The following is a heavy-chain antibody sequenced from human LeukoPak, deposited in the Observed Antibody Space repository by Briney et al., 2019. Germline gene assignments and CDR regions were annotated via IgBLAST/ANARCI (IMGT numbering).Heavy chain of an antibody. Sequence: RGSLRLSSAASGFTACGTNTRCVSQGPGKGLWCGSAMYTGGTTYYADPATGRFTTSRDNSRNTLFLHRSSMRADDTAVYYCAKDDATSGGGLASWGQGSLVTVS. CDR3: AKDDATSGGGLAS. V-gene: IGHV3-53*01. J-gene: IGHJ4*02. CDR1: GFTACGTN. D-gene: IGHD3-16*01. CDR2: MYTGGTT.